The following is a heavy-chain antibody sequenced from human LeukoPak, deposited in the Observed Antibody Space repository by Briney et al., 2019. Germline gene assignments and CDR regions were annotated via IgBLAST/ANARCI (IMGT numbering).Heavy chain of an antibody. CDR1: GGSFSGYY. D-gene: IGHD3-22*01. CDR3: ARDSPNYDSSGYYYYDYYGMDV. J-gene: IGHJ6*02. CDR2: INHSGST. Sequence: SETLSLTCAVSGGSFSGYYWSWIRQPPGKGLEWIGEINHSGSTNYNPSLKSRVTISVDTSKNQFSLKLSSVTAADTAVYYCARDSPNYDSSGYYYYDYYGMDVWGQGTTVTVSS. V-gene: IGHV4-34*01.